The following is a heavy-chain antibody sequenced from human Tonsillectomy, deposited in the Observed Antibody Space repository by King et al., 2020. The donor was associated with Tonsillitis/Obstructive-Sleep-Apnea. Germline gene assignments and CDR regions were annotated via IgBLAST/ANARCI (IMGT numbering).Heavy chain of an antibody. CDR3: AREDCTNGVCYNSFDY. J-gene: IGHJ4*02. D-gene: IGHD2-8*01. CDR1: GGSISSYY. V-gene: IGHV4-59*01. Sequence: VQLQESGPGLVKPSETLSLTCTVSGGSISSYYWSWIRQPPGKGLEWIGYIYYSGSTNYNTSLKSGVTISVDTSKNQFSLKLSSVTAADTDGSDCAREDCTNGVCYNSFDYWGQGTLVTVSS. CDR2: IYYSGST.